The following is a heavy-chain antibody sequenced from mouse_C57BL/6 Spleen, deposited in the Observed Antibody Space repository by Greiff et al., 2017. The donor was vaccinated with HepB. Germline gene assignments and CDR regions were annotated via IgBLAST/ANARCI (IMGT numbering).Heavy chain of an antibody. CDR1: GYTFTDYE. Sequence: VQLQQSGAELVRPGASVTLSCKASGYTFTDYEMHWVKQTPVHGLEWIGAIDPETGGTAYNQKFKGKAILTADKSSSTAYMELRSLTSEDSAVYYGTRDPTRDYYDSSSCWYFDDWGTGTTVTVSS. CDR2: IDPETGGT. CDR3: TRDPTRDYYDSSSCWYFDD. J-gene: IGHJ1*03. D-gene: IGHD1-1*01. V-gene: IGHV1-15*01.